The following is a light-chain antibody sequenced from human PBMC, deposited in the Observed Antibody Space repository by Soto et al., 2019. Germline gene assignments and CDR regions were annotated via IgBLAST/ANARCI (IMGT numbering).Light chain of an antibody. J-gene: IGLJ3*02. CDR2: EGS. CDR1: SSDIGGYNL. Sequence: QSALTQPASVSGSPGQSITISCAGTSSDIGGYNLVSWYQQHPGKAPKLMICEGSKRPSGVSTRFSGSKSGNTASLTISGLQAEDEADYYCCSYAGSTTWVFGGGTKLTVL. CDR3: CSYAGSTTWV. V-gene: IGLV2-23*01.